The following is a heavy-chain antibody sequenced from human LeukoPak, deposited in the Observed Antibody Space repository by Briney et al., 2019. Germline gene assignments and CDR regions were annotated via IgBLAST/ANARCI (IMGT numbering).Heavy chain of an antibody. V-gene: IGHV3-23*01. Sequence: GGSLRLSCAASGFTFSSYAMSWARQAPWKGLEWVSAISGSGGSTYYADSVKGRFTISRDNSKNTLYLQMNSLRAEDTAVYYCAKDAKQQPRGYYFDYWGQGTLVTVSS. CDR1: GFTFSSYA. J-gene: IGHJ4*02. D-gene: IGHD6-13*01. CDR2: ISGSGGST. CDR3: AKDAKQQPRGYYFDY.